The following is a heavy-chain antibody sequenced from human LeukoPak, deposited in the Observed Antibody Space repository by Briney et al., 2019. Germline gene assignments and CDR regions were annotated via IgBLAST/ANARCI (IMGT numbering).Heavy chain of an antibody. J-gene: IGHJ6*02. CDR1: GGTFSSYA. CDR3: ARSGRIAPYYYYGMDV. D-gene: IGHD6-13*01. Sequence: ASVKVSCKASGGTFSSYAIRLVRQAPGQGLEWMGGIIPIFGTANYAQKFQGRVTITADESTSTAYMELSSLRSEDTAVYYCARSGRIAPYYYYGMDVWGQGTTVTVSS. CDR2: IIPIFGTA. V-gene: IGHV1-69*13.